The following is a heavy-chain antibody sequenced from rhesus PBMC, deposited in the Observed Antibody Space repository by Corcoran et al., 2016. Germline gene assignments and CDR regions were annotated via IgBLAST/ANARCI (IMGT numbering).Heavy chain of an antibody. J-gene: IGHJ4*01. CDR3: ARGGLGTLDY. CDR2: NINKAKGETT. D-gene: IGHD2-33*01. V-gene: IGHV3-116*02. CDR1: VFTFRYHY. Sequence: VRLVESGGGLVQPGGSLRLSCAASVFTFRYHYLSWVLPVPGKGTEWLGFNINKAKGETTEYAASVRGRFTISRDDSKSIVSLGMISLKTEDTAVYYCARGGLGTLDYWGQGVLVIVSS.